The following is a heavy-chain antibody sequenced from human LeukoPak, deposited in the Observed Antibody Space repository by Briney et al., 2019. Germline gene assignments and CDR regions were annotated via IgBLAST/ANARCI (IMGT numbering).Heavy chain of an antibody. CDR3: VKDLGRYRNNCFDY. CDR1: AFXFSRYA. CDR2: ISASGGDT. J-gene: IGHJ4*02. V-gene: IGHV3-23*01. Sequence: TGGSLRLSCAASAFXFSRYAMSWVRQAPGKGLEWVSAISASGGDTFYADSVKGRFTISRDDSKNTLYLQMNSLRAEDTAVYYCVKDLGRYRNNCFDYWGQGTLVTVSS. D-gene: IGHD1-26*01.